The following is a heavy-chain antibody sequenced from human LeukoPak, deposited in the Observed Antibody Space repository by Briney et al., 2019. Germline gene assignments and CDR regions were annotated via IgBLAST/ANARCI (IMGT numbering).Heavy chain of an antibody. J-gene: IGHJ3*02. Sequence: GGSLRLSCAASGFTFSSNAMNWVRQAPGKGLEWVSGISGCGGNTYYADSVKGRFTISRDNSKNTLYLQMNSLRAEDTAVYYCAKDSEDYYGSGSPDAFDIWGQGTMVTVSS. CDR2: ISGCGGNT. CDR1: GFTFSSNA. D-gene: IGHD3-10*01. CDR3: AKDSEDYYGSGSPDAFDI. V-gene: IGHV3-23*01.